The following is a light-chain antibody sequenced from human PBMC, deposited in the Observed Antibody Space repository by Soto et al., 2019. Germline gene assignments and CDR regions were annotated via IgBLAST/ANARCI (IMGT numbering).Light chain of an antibody. V-gene: IGLV2-14*01. J-gene: IGLJ2*01. Sequence: QSVLTQPASVSGSPGQSITISCTGTSSDVGGYNYVSWYQQHPGKAPKLMIYDVSNRPSGVSNRFSGPKSGHTASLTISGLQAEDEADYYCSSYTSSSTLVVFGGGTKLTVL. CDR3: SSYTSSSTLVV. CDR1: SSDVGGYNY. CDR2: DVS.